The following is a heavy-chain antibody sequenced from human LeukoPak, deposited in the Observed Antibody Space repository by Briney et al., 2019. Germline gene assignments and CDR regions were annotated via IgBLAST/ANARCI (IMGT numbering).Heavy chain of an antibody. J-gene: IGHJ1*01. V-gene: IGHV1-2*02. CDR3: ARDGVGYYDSSGYYYFQH. Sequence: ASVKVSCKASGYTFSGYYMHWVRQAPGQGLEWMGWINPNSGGTNYAQKFQGRVTMTRDTSISTAYMELSRLRSDDTAVYYCARDGVGYYDSSGYYYFQHWGQGTLVTVSS. CDR2: INPNSGGT. CDR1: GYTFSGYY. D-gene: IGHD3-22*01.